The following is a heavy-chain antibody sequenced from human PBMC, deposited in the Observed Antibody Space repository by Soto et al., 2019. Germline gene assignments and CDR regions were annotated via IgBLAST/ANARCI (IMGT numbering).Heavy chain of an antibody. V-gene: IGHV3-30*03. CDR3: ATDRSRGLRAHPFDY. D-gene: IGHD4-17*01. CDR2: ISYDGSNK. J-gene: IGHJ4*02. CDR1: GFTFSSYG. Sequence: QVQLVESGGGVVQPGRSLRLSCAASGFTFSSYGMHWVRQAPGKGLEWVAVISYDGSNKYYADSVKGRFTISRDNSKNTLYLQMNSLRAEDTAVYYCATDRSRGLRAHPFDYWGQGTLVTVSS.